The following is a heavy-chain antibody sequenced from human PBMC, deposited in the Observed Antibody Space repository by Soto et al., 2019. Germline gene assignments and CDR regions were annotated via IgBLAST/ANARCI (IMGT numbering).Heavy chain of an antibody. CDR3: AHSRCGGDCLQSYSSHYYYGMDV. CDR1: GFSLSTGGVG. V-gene: IGHV2-5*02. CDR2: IYWDDDK. Sequence: QITLKESGPSLVKPTQTLTLTCTFSGFSLSTGGVGVGWIRQPPGKALEWLALIYWDDDKRYSPSLRSRLTVTKDTSKNQVVLTMTNKDHVDTATYYCAHSRCGGDCLQSYSSHYYYGMDVWGQGNTVTVSS. D-gene: IGHD2-21*02. J-gene: IGHJ6*02.